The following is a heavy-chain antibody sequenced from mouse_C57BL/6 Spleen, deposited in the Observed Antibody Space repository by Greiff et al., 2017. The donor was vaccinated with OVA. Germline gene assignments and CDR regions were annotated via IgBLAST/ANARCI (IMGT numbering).Heavy chain of an antibody. CDR2: INPNNGGT. V-gene: IGHV1-26*01. CDR1: GYTFTDYY. CDR3: ARDDDGYYSWLAY. Sequence: EVQLQQSGPELVKPGASVKISCKASGYTFTDYYMNWVKQSHGKSLEWIGDINPNNGGTSYNQKFKGKATLTVDKSSSTAYMELRSLTSEDSAVYYCARDDDGYYSWLAYWGQGTLVTVSA. J-gene: IGHJ3*01. D-gene: IGHD2-3*01.